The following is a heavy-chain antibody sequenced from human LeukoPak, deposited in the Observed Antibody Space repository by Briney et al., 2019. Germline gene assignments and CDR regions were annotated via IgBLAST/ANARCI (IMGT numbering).Heavy chain of an antibody. CDR1: GGSISNYY. Sequence: NPSETLSLTCTVSGGSISNYYWSWIRQPPGKGLEWIGYIYYSGGTNYNPSLKSRVTMSVDTSKNQFSLKLSSVTAAGTAVYYCARGAVSCSSTSCYNVGVFDYWGQGTLVTVSS. J-gene: IGHJ4*02. D-gene: IGHD2-2*01. V-gene: IGHV4-59*12. CDR2: IYYSGGT. CDR3: ARGAVSCSSTSCYNVGVFDY.